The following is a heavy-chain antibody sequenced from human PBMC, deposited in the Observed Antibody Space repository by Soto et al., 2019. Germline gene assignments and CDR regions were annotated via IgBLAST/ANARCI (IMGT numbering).Heavy chain of an antibody. CDR1: GGSFSGYQ. CDR3: ARGLILWFGELSRRGGYYYYMDV. CDR2: INDSGNI. Sequence: QVQLQQWGAGLLKPSETLSLTCAVYGGSFSGYQWSWIRQTPGKGLEWIGEINDSGNINYNPSFKSRVTILLDTPKKQISLKLSSVTAADSAVYYWARGLILWFGELSRRGGYYYYMDVWGKGNTVTVSS. V-gene: IGHV4-34*01. J-gene: IGHJ6*03. D-gene: IGHD3-10*01.